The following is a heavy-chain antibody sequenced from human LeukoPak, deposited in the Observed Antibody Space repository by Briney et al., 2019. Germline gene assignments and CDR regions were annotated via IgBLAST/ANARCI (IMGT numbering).Heavy chain of an antibody. Sequence: GGSLRLSCAASGFTFNNYAMTWVRQVPGKGLEWVSPISASGVMTYYADSVKGRFTVSRDNSKNSLYLQMSSLTAADTAVYYCAKDRSIGTYYTFDHWGQGTLVTVSS. CDR3: AKDRSIGTYYTFDH. D-gene: IGHD1-26*01. V-gene: IGHV3-23*01. J-gene: IGHJ4*02. CDR2: ISASGVMT. CDR1: GFTFNNYA.